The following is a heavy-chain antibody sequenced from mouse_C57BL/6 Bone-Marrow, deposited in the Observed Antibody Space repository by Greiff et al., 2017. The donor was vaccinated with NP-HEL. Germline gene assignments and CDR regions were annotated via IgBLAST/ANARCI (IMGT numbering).Heavy chain of an antibody. CDR1: GYTFTSYG. CDR3: ARTRLTGMFAY. D-gene: IGHD4-1*01. CDR2: IYPRSGNT. Sequence: VQLQQSGAELARPGASVKLSCKASGYTFTSYGISWVKQRTGQGLEWIGEIYPRSGNTYYNEKFKGKATLTADKSSSTAYMELRSLTSEDSAVYFCARTRLTGMFAYWGQGTLVTVSA. V-gene: IGHV1-81*01. J-gene: IGHJ3*01.